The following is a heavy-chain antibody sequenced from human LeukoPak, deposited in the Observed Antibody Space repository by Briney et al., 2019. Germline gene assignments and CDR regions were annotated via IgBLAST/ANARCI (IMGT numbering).Heavy chain of an antibody. V-gene: IGHV4-59*08. D-gene: IGHD4-23*01. CDR3: ARVRDGGNSGAYFDY. J-gene: IGHJ4*02. Sequence: ETLSLTCTVSGGSISSYYWSWVRQPPGKGLEWIGYIYYSGSNNYYPALKRRVTISVNTTKNQFSLRLSSVTAADTAVYNCARVRDGGNSGAYFDYWGQGTMVTVSS. CDR1: GGSISSYY. CDR2: IYYSGSN.